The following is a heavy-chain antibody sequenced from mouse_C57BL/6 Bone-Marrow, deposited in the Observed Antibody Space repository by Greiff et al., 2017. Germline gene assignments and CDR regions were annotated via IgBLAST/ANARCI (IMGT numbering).Heavy chain of an antibody. V-gene: IGHV1-54*01. J-gene: IGHJ2*01. Sequence: VQLQQSGAELVRPGTSVKVSCKASGYAFTNYLIEWVKQRPGQGLEWIGVINPGSGGTNYNEKFKGKATLTADKSSSTAYMQLSSLTSEDSAVYFCARWGFYYYGYFDYWGQGTTLIVSS. D-gene: IGHD1-1*01. CDR1: GYAFTNYL. CDR3: ARWGFYYYGYFDY. CDR2: INPGSGGT.